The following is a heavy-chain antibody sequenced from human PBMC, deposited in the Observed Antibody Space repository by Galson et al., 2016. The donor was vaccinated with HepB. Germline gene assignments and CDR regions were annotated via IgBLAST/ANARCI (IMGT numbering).Heavy chain of an antibody. Sequence: VGWIRQPPGKALEWLALIYWDDNKRYSPSLKNRLAITKDTSKNQVVLTMSNMDPVDTGTYYCARSRASISATGNWFGPWGQGSLVTVSS. CDR2: IYWDDNK. J-gene: IGHJ5*01. CDR3: ARSRASISATGNWFGP. D-gene: IGHD6-13*01. V-gene: IGHV2-5*02.